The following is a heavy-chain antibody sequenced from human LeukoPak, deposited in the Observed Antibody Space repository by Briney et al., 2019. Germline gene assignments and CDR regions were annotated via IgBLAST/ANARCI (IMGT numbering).Heavy chain of an antibody. J-gene: IGHJ4*02. CDR1: GGSISSGGYY. D-gene: IGHD3-22*01. CDR2: IYYSGST. CDR3: ARAMYYYDSSGYFHIDY. Sequence: SQTLSLTCTVSGGSISSGGYYWSWIRQHPGKGLEWIGYIYYSGSTYYNPSLKSRVTISVDTSKNQFSLKLSSVTAADTAVYYCARAMYYYDSSGYFHIDYWGQGTLVTVSS. V-gene: IGHV4-31*03.